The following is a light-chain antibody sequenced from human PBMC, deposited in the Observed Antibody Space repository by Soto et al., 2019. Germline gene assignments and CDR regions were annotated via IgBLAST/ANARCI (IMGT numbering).Light chain of an antibody. J-gene: IGLJ1*01. CDR2: EVS. CDR3: NSYAGSNIV. CDR1: SSDVGGYNY. Sequence: QSVLTQPPSASRSPGQSVTTSCTGTSSDVGGYNYVSWYQQHPGRAPKLMIYEVSKRPSGVPDRFSGSKSGNTASLTVSGLQAEDEADYYCNSYAGSNIVFGTGTKVTVL. V-gene: IGLV2-8*02.